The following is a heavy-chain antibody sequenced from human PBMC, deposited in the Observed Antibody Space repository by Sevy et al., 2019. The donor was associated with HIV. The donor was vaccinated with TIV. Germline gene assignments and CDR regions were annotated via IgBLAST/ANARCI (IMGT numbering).Heavy chain of an antibody. CDR1: GFTFSSYA. CDR3: ARDGDIGSGGAFDI. V-gene: IGHV3-30-3*01. D-gene: IGHD5-12*01. CDR2: ISYDGSNK. Sequence: GGSLRLSCAASGFTFSSYAIHWVRQAPGKVLEWVAVISYDGSNKNYGDSVKGRFTISRDNSTNTLYLQMNSLGAEDTAVYYCARDGDIGSGGAFDIWGQGTMVTVSS. J-gene: IGHJ3*02.